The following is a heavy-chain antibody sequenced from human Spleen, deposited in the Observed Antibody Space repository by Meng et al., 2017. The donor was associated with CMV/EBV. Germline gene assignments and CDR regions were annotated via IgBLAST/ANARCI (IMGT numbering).Heavy chain of an antibody. Sequence: GGSLRLSCVASGFSFSSYAMHWVRQAPGKGLEYVSGISSTGRNTYYVDSVKGRFTISRDNSKNTLYLQMNSLRAEDTAVYYCAKAQLAMVVTGMDVWGQGTTVTVSS. V-gene: IGHV3-64*02. CDR1: GFSFSSYA. CDR2: ISSTGRNT. CDR3: AKAQLAMVVTGMDV. D-gene: IGHD4-23*01. J-gene: IGHJ6*02.